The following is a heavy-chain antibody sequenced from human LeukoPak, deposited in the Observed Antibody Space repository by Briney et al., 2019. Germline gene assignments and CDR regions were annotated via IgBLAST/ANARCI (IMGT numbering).Heavy chain of an antibody. D-gene: IGHD3-3*01. CDR2: ISGSGDST. V-gene: IGHV3-23*01. CDR3: AKDVRFLEWLLDY. CDR1: GFTFSSYA. J-gene: IGHJ4*02. Sequence: PGGSLRLSCAASGFTFSSYAMSWVRQAPGKGLEWVSAISGSGDSTYYADSVKGRFTISRDNSKNTLYLQMNSLRAEDTAVYYCAKDVRFLEWLLDYWGQGTLVTVSS.